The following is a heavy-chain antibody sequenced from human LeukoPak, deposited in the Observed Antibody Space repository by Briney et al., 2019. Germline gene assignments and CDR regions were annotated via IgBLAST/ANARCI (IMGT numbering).Heavy chain of an antibody. CDR2: ISYDGSNK. CDR3: AKPREDGDYLDY. Sequence: PGRSLRLSCAASGFTFSSYGMHWVRRAPGKGLEWVAVISYDGSNKYYADSVKGRFTISRDNSKNTLYLQMNSLRAEDTAVYYCAKPREDGDYLDYWGQGTLVTVSS. J-gene: IGHJ4*02. V-gene: IGHV3-30*18. D-gene: IGHD4-17*01. CDR1: GFTFSSYG.